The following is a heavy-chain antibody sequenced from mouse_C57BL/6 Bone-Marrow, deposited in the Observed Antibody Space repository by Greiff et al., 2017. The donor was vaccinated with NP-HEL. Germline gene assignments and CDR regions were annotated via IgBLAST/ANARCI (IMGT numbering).Heavy chain of an antibody. Sequence: VQLQQSGPELVKPGASVKISCKASGYAFSSSWMNWVKQRPGKGLEWIGRIYPGVGDTNYNGKFKGKATLTADKSSSTAYMQLSSLTSEDSAVYFCAFYYSNLWYFDVWGTGTTVTVSS. J-gene: IGHJ1*03. CDR2: IYPGVGDT. CDR1: GYAFSSSW. CDR3: AFYYSNLWYFDV. D-gene: IGHD2-5*01. V-gene: IGHV1-82*01.